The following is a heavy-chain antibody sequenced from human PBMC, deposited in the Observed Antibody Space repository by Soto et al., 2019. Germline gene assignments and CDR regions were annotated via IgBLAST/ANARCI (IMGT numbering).Heavy chain of an antibody. CDR1: GFSFSSYG. CDR3: VADQYFFDE. D-gene: IGHD6-19*01. CDR2: ISYDGSNK. V-gene: IGHV3-30*03. Sequence: GGSLRLSCAASGFSFSSYGMQWVRQAPGKGLEWVAVISYDGSNKYYADSVKDRFTISRDNSKKTLYLQMNSLRADDTAVYYCVADQYFFDECGQGTLVTVSS. J-gene: IGHJ4*02.